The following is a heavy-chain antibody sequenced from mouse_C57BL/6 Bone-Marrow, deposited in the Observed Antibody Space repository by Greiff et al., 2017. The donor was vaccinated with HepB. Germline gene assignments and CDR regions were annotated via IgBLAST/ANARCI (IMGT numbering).Heavy chain of an antibody. CDR3: ASRYYGTVDY. CDR2: INPNNGVT. CDR1: GYTFTDYY. D-gene: IGHD1-1*01. Sequence: EVQLQQSGPELVKPGTSVKISCKASGYTFTDYYMNWVKQSHGKSLEWIGDINPNNGVTSYNQKFKGKATLTVDKSSSTAYMELRCLTSEDSAVYYCASRYYGTVDYWGQGTSVTVSS. V-gene: IGHV1-26*01. J-gene: IGHJ4*01.